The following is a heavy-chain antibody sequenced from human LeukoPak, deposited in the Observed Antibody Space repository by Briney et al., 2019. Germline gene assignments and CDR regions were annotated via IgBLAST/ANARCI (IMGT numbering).Heavy chain of an antibody. CDR2: IIPLLDIP. J-gene: IGHJ5*02. CDR1: GGTFSSYA. CDR3: ARVYASYQLLKNWFDP. Sequence: GASVKVSCKASGGTFSSYAISWVRQAPGQGLEWMGRIIPLLDIPNYAQKFQGRVTITADKSTSTAYMELSSLRSEDTAVYYCARVYASYQLLKNWFDPWGQRTLVTASS. V-gene: IGHV1-69*04. D-gene: IGHD2-2*01.